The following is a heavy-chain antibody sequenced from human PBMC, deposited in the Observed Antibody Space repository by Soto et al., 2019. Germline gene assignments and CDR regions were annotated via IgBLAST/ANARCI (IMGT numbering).Heavy chain of an antibody. CDR3: ARPRRTPGQYYYYYMDV. J-gene: IGHJ6*03. CDR2: IYPGDSDT. Sequence: GESLKISCKGSGYSFTSYWIGWVRQMPGKGLEWMGIIYPGDSDTRYSPSFQGQVTISADKSISTAYLQWSSLKASDTAMYYCARPRRTPGQYYYYYMDVWGKGTTVTVSS. V-gene: IGHV5-51*01. CDR1: GYSFTSYW.